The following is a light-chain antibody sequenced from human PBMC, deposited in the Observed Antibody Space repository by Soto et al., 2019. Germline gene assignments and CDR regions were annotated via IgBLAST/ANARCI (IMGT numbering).Light chain of an antibody. Sequence: QSVLTQPASVSGSPGQSIPISCTGTSSDDGGYNYVSWYQQHPGKAPKLMIYDVSNRPSGVSNRFSGSKSGNTASLTISGLQAEDEADYYCSSYTSSSTRLYVFGTGTKVTVL. CDR2: DVS. V-gene: IGLV2-14*01. CDR3: SSYTSSSTRLYV. J-gene: IGLJ1*01. CDR1: SSDDGGYNY.